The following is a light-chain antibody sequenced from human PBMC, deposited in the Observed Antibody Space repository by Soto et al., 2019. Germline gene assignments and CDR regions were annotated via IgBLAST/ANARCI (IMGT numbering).Light chain of an antibody. V-gene: IGLV2-23*02. J-gene: IGLJ1*01. CDR1: SGDVGGYNL. CDR2: EVT. CDR3: CSYAGNSEV. Sequence: QSALTQPASVSGSPGQSITIPCTGTSGDVGGYNLVSRYQQHPGKAPKLMIYEVTERPSGVSNRFSGSKSGNTASLTISGLQPDDEADYYCCSYAGNSEVFGTGTKLTVL.